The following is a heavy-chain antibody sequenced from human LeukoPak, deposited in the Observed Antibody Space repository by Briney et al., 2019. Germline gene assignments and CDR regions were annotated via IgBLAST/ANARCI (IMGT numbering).Heavy chain of an antibody. V-gene: IGHV3-66*01. Sequence: GGSLRLSCAASGFTVSSSYMSWVRQAPGKGLEWVSVIYSGGSTYYADSVKGRFTISRDDSKNTLYLQMNSLRAEDTAVYYCATDRPYSSGWYLFDYWGQGTLVTVSS. D-gene: IGHD6-19*01. CDR3: ATDRPYSSGWYLFDY. J-gene: IGHJ4*02. CDR1: GFTVSSSY. CDR2: IYSGGST.